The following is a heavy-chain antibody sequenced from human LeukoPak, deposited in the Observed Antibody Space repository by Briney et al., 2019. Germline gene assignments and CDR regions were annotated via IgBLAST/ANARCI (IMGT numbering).Heavy chain of an antibody. J-gene: IGHJ6*02. V-gene: IGHV3-7*01. CDR1: GFTFSTYW. D-gene: IGHD3-10*01. CDR2: IKQDGSEK. Sequence: PGGSLRLSCAASGFTFSTYWMSWVRQAPGKGLEWVANIKQDGSEKYYVDSVKGRFTISRDNAKNSLYLQMNSLRAEDTAVYYCARTYSMVRGVMSGMDVWGQGTTVTVSS. CDR3: ARTYSMVRGVMSGMDV.